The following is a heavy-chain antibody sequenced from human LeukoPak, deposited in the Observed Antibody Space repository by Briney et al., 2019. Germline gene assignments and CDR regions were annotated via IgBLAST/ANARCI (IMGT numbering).Heavy chain of an antibody. CDR2: IYTSGST. D-gene: IGHD6-19*01. CDR3: ARDRTQWPESESYYYYYMDV. Sequence: NPSETLSLTCTVCGGSISSGSYYWRWIRQPAGKGLEWIGRIYTSGSTNYNPSRKSRVTISVDTSKNQFSLKLSSVTAADTAVYYCARDRTQWPESESYYYYYMDVWGKGTTVTVSS. V-gene: IGHV4-61*02. J-gene: IGHJ6*03. CDR1: GGSISSGSYY.